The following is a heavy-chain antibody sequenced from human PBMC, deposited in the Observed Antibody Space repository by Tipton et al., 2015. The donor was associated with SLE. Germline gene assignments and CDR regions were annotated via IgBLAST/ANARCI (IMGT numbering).Heavy chain of an antibody. D-gene: IGHD6-19*01. V-gene: IGHV3-15*01. Sequence: GSLRLSCAASGFTSSNAWMSWVRQAPGKGLEWVGRIKGKTDGGTTDYAAPVKGRFTISRDDSKNTLYLQMNSLKTEDTAVYYCTTQWLVHYYYYMDVWGKGTTVTVSS. CDR3: TTQWLVHYYYYMDV. CDR2: IKGKTDGGTT. CDR1: GFTSSNAW. J-gene: IGHJ6*03.